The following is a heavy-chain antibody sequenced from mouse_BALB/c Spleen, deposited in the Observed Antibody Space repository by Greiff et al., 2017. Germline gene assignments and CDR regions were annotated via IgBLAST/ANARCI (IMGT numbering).Heavy chain of an antibody. CDR1: GFSLTGYG. CDR2: IWGDGST. D-gene: IGHD2-1*01. CDR3: ASYYGNYVEAMDY. V-gene: IGHV2-6-7*01. J-gene: IGHJ4*01. Sequence: VQLQESGPGLVAPSQSLSITCTVSGFSLTGYGVNWVRQPPGKGLEWLGMIWGDGSTDYNSALKSRLSISKDNSKSQVFLKMNSLQTDDTARYYCASYYGNYVEAMDYWGQGTSVTVSS.